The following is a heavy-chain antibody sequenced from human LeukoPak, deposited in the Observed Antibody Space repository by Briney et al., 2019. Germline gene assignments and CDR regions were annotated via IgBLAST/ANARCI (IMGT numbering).Heavy chain of an antibody. CDR2: INHSGST. J-gene: IGHJ3*02. D-gene: IGHD4-23*01. Sequence: SETLSLTCAVSGGSISSSNWWSWVRQPPGKGLEWIGEINHSGSTSYNPSLKSRVTISVDTSKNQFSLKLSSVTAADTAVYYCARNSGAFDIWGQGTMVTVSS. CDR3: ARNSGAFDI. V-gene: IGHV4-4*02. CDR1: GGSISSSNW.